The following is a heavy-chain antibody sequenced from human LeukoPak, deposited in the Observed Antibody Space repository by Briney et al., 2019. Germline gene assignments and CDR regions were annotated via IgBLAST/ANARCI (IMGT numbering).Heavy chain of an antibody. CDR2: INPNSGGT. V-gene: IGHV1-2*02. J-gene: IGHJ5*02. D-gene: IGHD3-10*01. CDR3: ARDRITMVRGVIRGAPYNWFDP. Sequence: ASVKVSCKASGYTFTGYYMHWVRQAPGQGLEWMGWINPNSGGTNYAQKFQGRVTMTRDTSISTAYMELSRLRSDDTAMYYCARDRITMVRGVIRGAPYNWFDPWGQGTLVTVSS. CDR1: GYTFTGYY.